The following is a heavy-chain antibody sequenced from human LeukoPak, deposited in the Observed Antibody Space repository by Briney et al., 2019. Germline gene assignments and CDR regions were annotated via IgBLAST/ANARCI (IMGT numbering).Heavy chain of an antibody. CDR2: IYYSGST. CDR1: GGSISSSSYY. V-gene: IGHV4-39*07. Sequence: SETLSLTCTVSGGSISSSSYYWGWIRQPPGKGLEWIGSIYYSGSTYYNPSLKGRVTVSVDTSKNQFSLRLSSVTAADTAVYYCAREGYYGSGSYHDYWGQGTLVTVSS. CDR3: AREGYYGSGSYHDY. J-gene: IGHJ4*02. D-gene: IGHD3-10*01.